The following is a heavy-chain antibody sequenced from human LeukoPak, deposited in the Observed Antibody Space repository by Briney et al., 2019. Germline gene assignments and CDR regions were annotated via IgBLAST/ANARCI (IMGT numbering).Heavy chain of an antibody. J-gene: IGHJ5*02. Sequence: ASVKVSCKASGYTFTNHGISWVRQAPGQGLEWMGCINTYKGNANYAQKFQGRVTMTTDTSTSTAYTELRSLRSDDTAVYYCARNSPRDVAGRQFLPGVLALLSQCDNCFDPWGQGTLVSVSS. CDR2: INTYKGNA. CDR3: ARNSPRDVAGRQFLPGVLALLSQCDNCFDP. D-gene: IGHD3-3*02. V-gene: IGHV1-18*04. CDR1: GYTFTNHG.